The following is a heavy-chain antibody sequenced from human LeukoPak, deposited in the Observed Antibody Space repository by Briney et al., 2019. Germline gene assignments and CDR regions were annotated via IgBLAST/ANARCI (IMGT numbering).Heavy chain of an antibody. CDR2: IYWDDDK. V-gene: IGHV2-5*02. D-gene: IGHD3-16*02. CDR1: GFSLSTSGVG. Sequence: SGPTLLKPTQTLTRTCTFSGFSLSTSGVGVGWIRQPPGKALEWLALIYWDDDKRYSPSLKSRLTITKDTSKNQVVLTMTNMNPVDTATYYCAHSGMITFGGVIVDFDYWGQGTLVTVSS. CDR3: AHSGMITFGGVIVDFDY. J-gene: IGHJ4*02.